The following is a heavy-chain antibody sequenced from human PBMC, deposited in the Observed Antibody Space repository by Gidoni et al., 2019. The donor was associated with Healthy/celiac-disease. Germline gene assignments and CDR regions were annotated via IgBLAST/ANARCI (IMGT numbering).Heavy chain of an antibody. D-gene: IGHD2-21*02. CDR1: GGSFSGYY. J-gene: IGHJ6*02. Sequence: QVQLQQWGAGLLKPSETLSLTCAVYGGSFSGYYWRWIRQPPGKGLEWIGEINHSVSTNYNPSLKSRVTISVDTSKNQFSLKLSSVTAADTAVYYCARKRVVTVPPLYYYYYYGMDVWGQGTTVTVSS. CDR3: ARKRVVTVPPLYYYYYYGMDV. CDR2: INHSVST. V-gene: IGHV4-34*01.